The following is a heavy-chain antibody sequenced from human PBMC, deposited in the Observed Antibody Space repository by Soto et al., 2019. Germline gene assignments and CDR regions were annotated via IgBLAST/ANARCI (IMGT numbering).Heavy chain of an antibody. CDR2: ISHRGST. CDR3: ARGGLLPDY. V-gene: IGHV4-30-2*01. D-gene: IGHD6-19*01. CDR1: GGSISSGGYS. Sequence: QLQLQESGSGLVKPSQTLSLTCAVSGGSISSGGYSWSWIRQPPGKGLEWIGYISHRGSTYFNPSLQSSVTISVDRSKNRFSLKLSSVTAADTAVYSCARGGLLPDYWGQGTLVTVSS. J-gene: IGHJ4*02.